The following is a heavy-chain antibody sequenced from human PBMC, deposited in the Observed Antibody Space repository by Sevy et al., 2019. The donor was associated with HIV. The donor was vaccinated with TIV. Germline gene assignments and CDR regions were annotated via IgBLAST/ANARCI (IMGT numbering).Heavy chain of an antibody. CDR1: GGSISSYY. CDR3: ARHRDYGSGNYYNREFDY. CDR2: IFYSGAP. J-gene: IGHJ4*02. V-gene: IGHV4-59*08. Sequence: SETLSLTCAVSGGSISSYYWSWIRQPPGKGLEWIGYIFYSGAPKYSPSLQSRVIISVDTSKNQFSLKLTSVTAADTAVYYCARHRDYGSGNYYNREFDYWGQGTLVTVSS. D-gene: IGHD3-10*01.